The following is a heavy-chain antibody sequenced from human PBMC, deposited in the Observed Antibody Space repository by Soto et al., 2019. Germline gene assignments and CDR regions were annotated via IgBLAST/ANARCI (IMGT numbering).Heavy chain of an antibody. J-gene: IGHJ4*02. D-gene: IGHD6-13*01. CDR1: RGTFSGYA. V-gene: IGHV1-69*13. CDR2: IPIFGTV. CDR3: ATSSSESD. Sequence: SVKVSCKTSRGTFSGYAISWVRQAPGQGLEWMGGIPIFGTVHYAQKFQGRVTITADESTAYMELNSLRSEDTAMYYCATSSSESDWGQGTLVTVSS.